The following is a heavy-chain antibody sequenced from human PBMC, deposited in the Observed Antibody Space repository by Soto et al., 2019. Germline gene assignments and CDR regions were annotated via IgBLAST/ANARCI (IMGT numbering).Heavy chain of an antibody. CDR2: INTRNGHT. V-gene: IGHV1-18*04. Sequence: DSVKVFSKASGITFTDFSIHWVRQAPAQRLQWMRWINTRNGHTQCSPRFADRVTMTTDPPTSTAHMELKGLRPDHAPVYYCARTDIWAYWGRGTMVTVSS. CDR1: GITFTDFS. CDR3: ARTDIWAY. J-gene: IGHJ4*02. D-gene: IGHD2-15*01.